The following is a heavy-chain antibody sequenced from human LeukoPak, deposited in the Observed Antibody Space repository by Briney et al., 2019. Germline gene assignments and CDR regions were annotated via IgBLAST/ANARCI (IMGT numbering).Heavy chain of an antibody. CDR2: IIPILGIA. CDR3: ARDYNWNYGRFDP. D-gene: IGHD1-7*01. Sequence: SVTVSCKASGGTFSSYAISWVRQAPGQGLEWMGRIIPILGIANYAQKFQGRVTITADKSTSTAYMELSSLRSEDTAVYYCARDYNWNYGRFDPWGQGTLVTVSS. CDR1: GGTFSSYA. J-gene: IGHJ5*02. V-gene: IGHV1-69*04.